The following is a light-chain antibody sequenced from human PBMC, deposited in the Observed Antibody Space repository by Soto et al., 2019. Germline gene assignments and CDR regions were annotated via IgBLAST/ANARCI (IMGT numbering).Light chain of an antibody. V-gene: IGLV2-14*03. Sequence: QSALTQPASVSGSPGQSITISCIGTSRDIGTYNYVSWYQQNPGKAPKLMIYDVTNRPSGVSHRFSGSKSGNTASLTISGLQSEDEADYYCSSYTTISASVVFGGGTKLTVL. J-gene: IGLJ2*01. CDR3: SSYTTISASVV. CDR1: SRDIGTYNY. CDR2: DVT.